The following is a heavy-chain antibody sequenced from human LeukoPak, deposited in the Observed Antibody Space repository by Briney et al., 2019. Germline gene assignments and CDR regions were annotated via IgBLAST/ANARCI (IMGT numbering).Heavy chain of an antibody. Sequence: ASVKVSCKASGYTFTSYDINWVRQATGQGLEWMGWMNPNSGNTGYAQKFQGRVTMTRNTSISTAYMELSSLRSEDTAVYYCARGLSSVDPFYYDFWSGYYTPDYWGQGTPVTVSP. CDR3: ARGLSSVDPFYYDFWSGYYTPDY. CDR1: GYTFTSYD. D-gene: IGHD3-3*01. CDR2: MNPNSGNT. J-gene: IGHJ4*02. V-gene: IGHV1-8*01.